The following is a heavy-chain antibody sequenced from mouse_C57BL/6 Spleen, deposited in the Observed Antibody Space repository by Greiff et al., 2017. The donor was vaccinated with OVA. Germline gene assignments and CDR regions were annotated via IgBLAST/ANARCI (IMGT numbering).Heavy chain of an antibody. J-gene: IGHJ4*01. D-gene: IGHD2-2*01. CDR1: GYTFTSYW. CDR2: IDPSDSYT. V-gene: IGHV1-69*01. Sequence: VQLQQPGAELVMPGASVKLSCKASGYTFTSYWMHWVKQRPGQGLEWIGEIDPSDSYTNYNQKFKGKSTLTVDKSSSTAYMQRSSLTSEDSAVYYCARNYGYEGYYAMDYWGQGTSVTVSS. CDR3: ARNYGYEGYYAMDY.